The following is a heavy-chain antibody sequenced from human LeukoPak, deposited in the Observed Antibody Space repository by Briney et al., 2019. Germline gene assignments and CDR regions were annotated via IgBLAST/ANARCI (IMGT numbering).Heavy chain of an antibody. CDR2: INAGNGNT. D-gene: IGHD2-2*01. CDR3: ARMPYCSSTSCYLDYYGMDV. CDR1: GYTFTSYA. V-gene: IGHV1-3*01. Sequence: ASVKVSCKASGYTFTSYAMHWVRQAPGQRLEWMGWINAGNGNTKYSQKFQGRVTITRDTSARTAYMELSSLRSEDTAVYYCARMPYCSSTSCYLDYYGMDVWGKGTTVTVSS. J-gene: IGHJ6*04.